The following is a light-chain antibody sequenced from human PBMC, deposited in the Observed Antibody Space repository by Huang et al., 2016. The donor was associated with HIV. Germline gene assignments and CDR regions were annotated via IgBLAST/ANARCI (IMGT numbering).Light chain of an antibody. J-gene: IGKJ2*01. V-gene: IGKV1-NL1*01. CDR2: GSS. CDR3: HQYSNFPYT. Sequence: DIQMTQSPSSLSASVGDRVTITCRASQGISNSLAWYQQKPRKAPKLLLHGSSRLESGVPSRFSGSGSGADYTLTISTLQPEDFATYYCHQYSNFPYTFGQGTKLEIK. CDR1: QGISNS.